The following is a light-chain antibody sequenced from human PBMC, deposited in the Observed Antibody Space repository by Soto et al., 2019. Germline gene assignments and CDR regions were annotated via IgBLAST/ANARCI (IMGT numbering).Light chain of an antibody. CDR2: GAS. Sequence: EIVMTQSPATLSVSPGGRATLSCRASQSISDTLAWYQQKPGQAPRLLIHGASTRATGFPARFSGSGSGTDFTLTISSLQSEDFAVYYCQQCNNWPWTFGQGTKV. CDR3: QQCNNWPWT. V-gene: IGKV3-15*01. CDR1: QSISDT. J-gene: IGKJ1*01.